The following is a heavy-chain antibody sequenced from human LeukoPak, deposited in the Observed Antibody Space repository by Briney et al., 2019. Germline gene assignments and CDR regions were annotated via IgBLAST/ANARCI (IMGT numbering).Heavy chain of an antibody. CDR2: IKHDGNEK. D-gene: IGHD5-12*01. CDR3: ARSANGGYDRGNY. Sequence: GGSLRLSCAASGFTLSRYWMSWVRQAGGKGLEGVANIKHDGNEKYYVYFVNGRFTISRDNAKNSLYLQMNRLRVEDTAVYYGARSANGGYDRGNYWGQGTLVLVSS. V-gene: IGHV3-7*01. CDR1: GFTLSRYW. J-gene: IGHJ4*02.